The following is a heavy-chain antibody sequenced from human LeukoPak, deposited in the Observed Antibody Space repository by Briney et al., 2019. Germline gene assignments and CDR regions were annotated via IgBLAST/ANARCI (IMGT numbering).Heavy chain of an antibody. D-gene: IGHD3-10*01. Sequence: ASVKVSCKASGYTFTSYGISWVRQAPGQGLEWMGWISAYNGNTNYAQKLQGRVTMTRDTSTSTAYMELRSLRSDDTAVYYCARDPPVLLWFGDLNFDYWGQGTLVTVSS. CDR3: ARDPPVLLWFGDLNFDY. CDR2: ISAYNGNT. CDR1: GYTFTSYG. J-gene: IGHJ4*02. V-gene: IGHV1-18*01.